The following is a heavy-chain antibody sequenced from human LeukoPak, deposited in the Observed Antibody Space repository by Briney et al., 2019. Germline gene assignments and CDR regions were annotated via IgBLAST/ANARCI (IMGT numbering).Heavy chain of an antibody. J-gene: IGHJ4*02. CDR2: INMYNGNT. D-gene: IGHD3-16*02. V-gene: IGHV1-18*01. Sequence: ASVKVSCKASGYTFTSYAISWVRQAPGQGPEWMGWINMYNGNTNYAQKLQGRVTMTTDTSTSTAYMELRSLRSDDTAVYYCARVVGNYVWGSYRPEGCFDSWGQGTLITVSS. CDR1: GYTFTSYA. CDR3: ARVVGNYVWGSYRPEGCFDS.